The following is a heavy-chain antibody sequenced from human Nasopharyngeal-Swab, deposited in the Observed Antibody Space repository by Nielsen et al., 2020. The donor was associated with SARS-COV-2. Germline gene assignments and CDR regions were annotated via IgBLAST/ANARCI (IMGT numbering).Heavy chain of an antibody. D-gene: IGHD3-9*01. CDR1: GFIFKNYA. CDR3: ARGCVLTGPSCYYYGMDV. Sequence: GASLKISCSASGFIFKNYAMNWVRQAPGRGLEWVSAISGADDSTKYADSVKGRFTISRDNSKNTLDLQMNSLRAEDTAMYYCARGCVLTGPSCYYYGMDVWGQGTTVTVSS. J-gene: IGHJ6*02. CDR2: ISGADDST. V-gene: IGHV3-23*01.